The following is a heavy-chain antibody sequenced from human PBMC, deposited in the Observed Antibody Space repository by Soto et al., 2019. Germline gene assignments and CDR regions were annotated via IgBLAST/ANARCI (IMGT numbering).Heavy chain of an antibody. CDR3: ARAEGSSWSTNTLHFDY. V-gene: IGHV4-38-2*01. J-gene: IGHJ4*02. D-gene: IGHD6-13*01. CDR2: IYHSGST. Sequence: SETLSLTCAVSGYSISSGYYWGWIRQPPGKGLEWIGSIYHSGSTYYNPSLKSPVTISVDTSKNQFSLKLSSVTAADTAVYYCARAEGSSWSTNTLHFDYWGQGPRSPSPQ. CDR1: GYSISSGYY.